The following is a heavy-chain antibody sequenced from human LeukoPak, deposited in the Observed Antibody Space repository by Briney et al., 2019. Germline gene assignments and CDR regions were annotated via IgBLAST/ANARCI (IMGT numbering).Heavy chain of an antibody. D-gene: IGHD2-2*01. Sequence: PGGSLRLSCAASGFTFSSYWMSWVRQAPGKWLEWVANIKQDGSEKYYVDSVKGRFTISRDNAKNSLYLQMNSLRAEDTAVYYCAREYCSSTSCHRLLYYFDYWGQGTLVTVSS. CDR2: IKQDGSEK. CDR3: AREYCSSTSCHRLLYYFDY. J-gene: IGHJ4*02. CDR1: GFTFSSYW. V-gene: IGHV3-7*01.